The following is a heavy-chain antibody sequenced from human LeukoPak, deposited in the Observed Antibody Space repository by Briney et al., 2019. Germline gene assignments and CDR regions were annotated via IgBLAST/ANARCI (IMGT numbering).Heavy chain of an antibody. CDR2: IQYDGSNE. J-gene: IGHJ6*03. D-gene: IGHD2-8*01. V-gene: IGHV3-30*02. CDR3: AKDRCSNGIGCYYYYMDV. Sequence: GGSLRLSCAASGFTFSSYEMNWARQAPGKGLEWVAYIQYDGSNEQYAHSVKGRFRISRDSSKNILYLQMNSLRAEDTAVYYCAKDRCSNGIGCYYYYMDVWGKGTTVTISS. CDR1: GFTFSSYE.